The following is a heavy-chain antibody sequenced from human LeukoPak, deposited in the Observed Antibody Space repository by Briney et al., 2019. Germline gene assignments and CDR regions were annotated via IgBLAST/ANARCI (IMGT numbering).Heavy chain of an antibody. J-gene: IGHJ6*03. Sequence: ASVKVSCKASGGTFSSYAISWVRQAPGQGLEWMGRIIPIFDIANYAQKFQGRVTITADKSTNTAYMELSSLRSEDTAVYYCAKLGGQELYNYYVGVCGKGTTVAVSS. CDR2: IIPIFDIA. CDR3: AKLGGQELYNYYVGV. CDR1: GGTFSSYA. D-gene: IGHD3-16*01. V-gene: IGHV1-69*04.